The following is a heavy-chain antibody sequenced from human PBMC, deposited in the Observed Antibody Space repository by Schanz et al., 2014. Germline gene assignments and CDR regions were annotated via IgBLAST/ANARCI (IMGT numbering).Heavy chain of an antibody. J-gene: IGHJ4*02. V-gene: IGHV3-48*01. CDR1: EFSFSSFG. CDR2: ISSSSSTI. Sequence: EVQLLESGGGLVRPGGSLRLSCAASEFSFSSFGMNWVRQAPGKGLEWVSYISSSSSTIYYADSVKGRFTISRDNAKNSLYLQMNSLRAEDTAVYYCAKHVRSLTGNDYWGQGTLVTVSS. D-gene: IGHD3-9*01. CDR3: AKHVRSLTGNDY.